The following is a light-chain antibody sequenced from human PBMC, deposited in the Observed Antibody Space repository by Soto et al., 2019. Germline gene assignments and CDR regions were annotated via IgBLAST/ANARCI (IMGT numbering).Light chain of an antibody. CDR3: QQSGTSPIT. Sequence: EIVLTQSPGTLSLSPGEGATLSCRASQNVDTFYLAWYQQKPGQAPRVLIYGTSNRATGIPDRFSGSGSGTVFTLTITRVEPEDFAVYYCQQSGTSPITFGQGTKLEIK. CDR2: GTS. J-gene: IGKJ2*01. V-gene: IGKV3-20*01. CDR1: QNVDTFY.